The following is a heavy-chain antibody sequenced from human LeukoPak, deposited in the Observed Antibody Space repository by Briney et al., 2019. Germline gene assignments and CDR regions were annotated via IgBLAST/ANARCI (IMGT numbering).Heavy chain of an antibody. V-gene: IGHV3-30*03. J-gene: IGHJ4*02. CDR1: GFTVSSNF. CDR3: ARDKYLAAAGPFDN. D-gene: IGHD6-13*01. Sequence: PGGSLRLSCAASGFTVSSNFMSWVRQAPGKGLEWVAVMSHDGMTEQYAESVKGRFTISRDSYKSTLYLQMDSLRVEDTALYYCARDKYLAAAGPFDNWGQGTLVTVSS. CDR2: MSHDGMTE.